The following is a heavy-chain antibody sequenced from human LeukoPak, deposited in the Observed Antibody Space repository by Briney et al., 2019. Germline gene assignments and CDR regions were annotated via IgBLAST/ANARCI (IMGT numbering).Heavy chain of an antibody. CDR2: ISGSGGST. CDR1: GFTFSSYA. J-gene: IGHJ5*02. Sequence: GGSLRLSCAASGFTFSSYAMSWVRQAPGKGLEWVSAISGSGGSTYYADSVKGRFTISRDNPKNTLYLQMNSLRAEDTAVYYCAKGHILLWFVAWGQGTLVTVSS. CDR3: AKGHILLWFVA. V-gene: IGHV3-23*01. D-gene: IGHD3-10*01.